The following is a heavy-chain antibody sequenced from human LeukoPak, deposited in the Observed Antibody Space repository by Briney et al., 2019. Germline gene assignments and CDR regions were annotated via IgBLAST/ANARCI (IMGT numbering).Heavy chain of an antibody. CDR3: ARDRGSTVTTRQPLGFDP. Sequence: ASVKVSCKASGGTFSSYAISWVRQAPGQGLEWMGGITPIFGTANYAQKFQGRVTITTDESTSTAYMELSSLRSEDTAVYYCARDRGSTVTTRQPLGFDPWGQGTLVTVSS. D-gene: IGHD4-17*01. V-gene: IGHV1-69*05. J-gene: IGHJ5*02. CDR1: GGTFSSYA. CDR2: ITPIFGTA.